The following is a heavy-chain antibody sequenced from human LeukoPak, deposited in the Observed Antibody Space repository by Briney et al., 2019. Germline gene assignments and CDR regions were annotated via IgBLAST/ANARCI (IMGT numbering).Heavy chain of an antibody. Sequence: GGSLRLSCAASGFTFSSYDMHWVRQATGKGLEWVSAIGTAGDTYYPGSVKGRFTISRENAKNSLYLQMNSLRAGDTAVYYCARGRLDTAVGRGNWFDPWGQGTLVTVSS. CDR2: IGTAGDT. D-gene: IGHD5-18*01. CDR3: ARGRLDTAVGRGNWFDP. V-gene: IGHV3-13*01. CDR1: GFTFSSYD. J-gene: IGHJ5*02.